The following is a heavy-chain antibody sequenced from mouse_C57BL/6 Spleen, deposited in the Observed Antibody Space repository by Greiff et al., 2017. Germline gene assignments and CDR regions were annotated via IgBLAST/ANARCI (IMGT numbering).Heavy chain of an antibody. J-gene: IGHJ3*01. CDR3: ARSRYYGSSPWFAY. CDR2: IYPGSGST. CDR1: GYTFTSYW. D-gene: IGHD1-1*01. Sequence: QVQLQQSGAELVKPGASVKMSCKASGYTFTSYWITWVKQRPGQGLEWIGDIYPGSGSTNYNEKFKGKATLTVDTSSSTAYMQLSSLTSEDSAVYYCARSRYYGSSPWFAYWGQGTLVTVSA. V-gene: IGHV1-55*01.